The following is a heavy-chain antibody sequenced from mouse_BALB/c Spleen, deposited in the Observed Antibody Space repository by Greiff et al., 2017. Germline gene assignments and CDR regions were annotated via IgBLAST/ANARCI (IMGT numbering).Heavy chain of an antibody. V-gene: IGHV5-6-5*01. Sequence: EVQRVESGGGLVKPGGSLKLSCAASGFTFSSYAMSWVRQTPEKRLEWVASISSGGSTYYPDSVKGRFTISRDNARNILYLQMSSLRSEDTAMYYCASDGNSWYFDVWGAGTTVTVSS. J-gene: IGHJ1*01. CDR2: ISSGGST. D-gene: IGHD2-1*01. CDR1: GFTFSSYA. CDR3: ASDGNSWYFDV.